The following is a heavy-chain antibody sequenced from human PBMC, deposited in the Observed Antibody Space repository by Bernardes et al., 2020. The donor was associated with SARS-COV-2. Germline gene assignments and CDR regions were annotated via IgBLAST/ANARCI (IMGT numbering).Heavy chain of an antibody. V-gene: IGHV4-34*01. Sequence: SETLSLTCAVYGGSFSGYYWSWIRQPPGKGLEWIGEINHSGSTNYNPSLKSRVTISVDTSKNQFSLKLSSVTAADTAVYYCARRGRLLYSYYYMDVWGKGTTVTVSS. CDR2: INHSGST. J-gene: IGHJ6*03. CDR1: GGSFSGYY. CDR3: ARRGRLLYSYYYMDV. D-gene: IGHD2-2*02.